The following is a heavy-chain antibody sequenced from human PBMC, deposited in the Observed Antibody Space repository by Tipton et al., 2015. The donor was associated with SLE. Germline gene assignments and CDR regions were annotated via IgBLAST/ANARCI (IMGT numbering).Heavy chain of an antibody. D-gene: IGHD3-10*01. V-gene: IGHV3-30*04. CDR3: ARELGIRGVTGCYMDV. CDR1: GFNFNSYA. CDR2: ISYDGGSE. Sequence: RSLRLSCAASGFNFNSYAVHWVRQAPGKWLECVAVISYDGGSEYYADSVKGRFTISRDNSKNTLYLQMNSLRGEDTALYYCARELGIRGVTGCYMDVWGKGTTVTVSS. J-gene: IGHJ6*03.